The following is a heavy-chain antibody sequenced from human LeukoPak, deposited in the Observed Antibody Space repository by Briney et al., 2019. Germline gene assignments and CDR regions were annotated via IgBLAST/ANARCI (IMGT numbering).Heavy chain of an antibody. J-gene: IGHJ3*02. CDR2: IKQDGSEK. CDR1: GFTFSSYW. Sequence: GGSLRLSCAASGFTFSSYWMSWVRQAPGKGLEWVANIKQDGSEKYYVDSVKGRFTISGDNAKNSLYLQMNSLRAEDTAVYYCARDSIPGVDAFDIWGQGTMVTVSS. CDR3: ARDSIPGVDAFDI. V-gene: IGHV3-7*01.